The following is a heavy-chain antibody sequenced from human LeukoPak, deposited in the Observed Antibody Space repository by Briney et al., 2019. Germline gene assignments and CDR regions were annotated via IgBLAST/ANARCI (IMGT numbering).Heavy chain of an antibody. CDR3: ARLTLTGETLGWFDP. CDR2: IDWDDDK. D-gene: IGHD7-27*01. Sequence: SGPALVKPTQTLTLTCTFPGFSLSTSGMCVSWIRQPPGKALEWLARIDWDDDKYYSTSLKTRLTISKDTSKNQVVLTMTNMDPVDTATYYCARLTLTGETLGWFDPWGQGTLVTVSS. J-gene: IGHJ5*02. V-gene: IGHV2-70*11. CDR1: GFSLSTSGMC.